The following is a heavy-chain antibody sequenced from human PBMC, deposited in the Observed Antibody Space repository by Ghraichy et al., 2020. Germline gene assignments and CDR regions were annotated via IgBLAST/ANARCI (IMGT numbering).Heavy chain of an antibody. V-gene: IGHV3-33*01. CDR1: GFTFSSYG. D-gene: IGHD3-22*01. J-gene: IGHJ3*02. CDR3: ASGHYDSSGYQVLRDAFDI. CDR2: IWYDGSNK. Sequence: GGSLRLSCAASGFTFSSYGMHWVRQAPGKGLEWVAVIWYDGSNKYYADSVKGRFTISRDNSKNTLYLQMNSLRAEDTAVYYCASGHYDSSGYQVLRDAFDIWAQGTMVTVSS.